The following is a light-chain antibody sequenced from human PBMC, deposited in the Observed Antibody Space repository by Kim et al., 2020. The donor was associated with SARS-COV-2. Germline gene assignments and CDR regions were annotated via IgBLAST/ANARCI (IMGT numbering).Light chain of an antibody. V-gene: IGLV6-57*03. CDR2: EDS. CDR3: QSYDSSNQGV. J-gene: IGLJ7*01. CDR1: SGSIASNY. Sequence: NFMLTQPHSVSESPGKTVTISCTRSSGSIASNYVQWYQQRPGSAPTTVIYEDSQRPSGVPDRLSGSIDSSSNSASLTISGLKTEDEADYYCQSYDSSNQGVFGGGTQLTVL.